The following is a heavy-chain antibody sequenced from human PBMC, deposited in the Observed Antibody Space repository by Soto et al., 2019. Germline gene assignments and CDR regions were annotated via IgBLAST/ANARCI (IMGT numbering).Heavy chain of an antibody. J-gene: IGHJ4*02. Sequence: QVQLVESGGGVVQPGRSLRLSCAAIEFTFSSSGEQWVRQAPGKGLEWVAVIWYDGSNKYYADSVKGRFTISRDNSKNTLYLQMNSLRVEDSAVYYCARDRYSSGWYDLDYWGQGTLVTVSS. CDR3: ARDRYSSGWYDLDY. V-gene: IGHV3-33*01. CDR1: EFTFSSSG. D-gene: IGHD6-19*01. CDR2: IWYDGSNK.